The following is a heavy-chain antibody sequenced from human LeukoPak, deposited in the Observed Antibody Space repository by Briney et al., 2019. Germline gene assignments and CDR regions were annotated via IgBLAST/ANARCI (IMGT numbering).Heavy chain of an antibody. D-gene: IGHD2-8*01. V-gene: IGHV3-30*03. CDR2: ISYDGSNK. J-gene: IGHJ4*02. Sequence: GGSLRLSCAASGFTFSSYGMHWVRQAPGKGLEWVAVISYDGSNKYYTDSVKGRFTISRDNSKNTLYLQMNSLRVEDTAVYCCAREGSGVYFFDFWGQGTLVTVSS. CDR1: GFTFSSYG. CDR3: AREGSGVYFFDF.